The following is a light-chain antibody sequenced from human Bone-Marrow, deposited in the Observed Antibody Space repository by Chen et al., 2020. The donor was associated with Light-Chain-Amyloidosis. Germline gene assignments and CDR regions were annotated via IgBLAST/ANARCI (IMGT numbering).Light chain of an antibody. J-gene: IGLJ3*02. CDR3: QVCDRSSDRPM. V-gene: IGLV3-21*02. CDR1: NIGSTS. CDR2: DAS. Sequence: SYVLTQPSSVSVATGQTATIACGGNNIGSTSVHWYQQTPGQASLLVVADASDRPSGIPERLSGSNSGNTATLTISRVEAWDEADYYGQVCDRSSDRPMFGGGTKLTVL.